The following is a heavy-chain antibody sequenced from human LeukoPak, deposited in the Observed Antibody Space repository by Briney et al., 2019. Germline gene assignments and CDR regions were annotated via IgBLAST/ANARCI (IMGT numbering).Heavy chain of an antibody. D-gene: IGHD5-18*01. CDR2: ISWNSGSI. J-gene: IGHJ4*02. CDR1: GFTFDDYA. CDR3: AKAPGYSYGLNFDY. Sequence: GRSLRLSCAASGFTFDDYAMHWVRQAPGKGLEWVSGISWNSGSIGYADSVKGRFTISRDNAKNSLYLQMNSLRAEDTALYYCAKAPGYSYGLNFDYWGQGTLVTVSS. V-gene: IGHV3-9*01.